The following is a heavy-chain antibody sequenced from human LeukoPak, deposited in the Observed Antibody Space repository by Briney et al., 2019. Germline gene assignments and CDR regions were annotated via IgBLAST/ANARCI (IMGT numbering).Heavy chain of an antibody. V-gene: IGHV1-18*01. CDR1: GYTFTGYG. CDR2: ISAYNGNT. D-gene: IGHD6-13*01. J-gene: IGHJ4*02. CDR3: ARAAAIAAAGTGNDY. Sequence: ASVKVSCKASGYTFTGYGISWVRQAPGQGLEWMGWISAYNGNTNYAQKLQGRVTMTTDTSTSTAYMELRSLRSDDTAVYYCARAAAIAAAGTGNDYWGQGTLVTVSS.